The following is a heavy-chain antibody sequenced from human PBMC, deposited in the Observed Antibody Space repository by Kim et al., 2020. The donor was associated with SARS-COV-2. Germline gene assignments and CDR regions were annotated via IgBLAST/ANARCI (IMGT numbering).Heavy chain of an antibody. J-gene: IGHJ4*02. CDR1: GGSFSGYY. Sequence: SETLSLTCAVYGGSFSGYYWSWIRQPPGKGLEWIGEINHSGSTNYNPSLKSRVTISVDTSKNQFSLKLSSVTAADTAVYYCARLKEWILSYYFDYGGQGT. V-gene: IGHV4-34*01. D-gene: IGHD3-3*01. CDR3: ARLKEWILSYYFDY. CDR2: INHSGST.